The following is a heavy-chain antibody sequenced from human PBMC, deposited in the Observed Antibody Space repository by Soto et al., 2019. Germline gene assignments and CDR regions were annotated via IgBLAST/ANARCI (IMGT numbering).Heavy chain of an antibody. V-gene: IGHV3-23*01. CDR2: ISGSGGTT. CDR1: GFTFSSYA. CDR3: AKSPKVISTSSDY. D-gene: IGHD3-22*01. Sequence: QAGGSLRLSCVASGFTFSSYALNWVRQAPGRGLEWVSAISGSGGTTYYADSVKGRFTISRDNSKNTLFLQMNSLRAEDAAIYYCAKSPKVISTSSDYWGQGSLVTVSS. J-gene: IGHJ4*02.